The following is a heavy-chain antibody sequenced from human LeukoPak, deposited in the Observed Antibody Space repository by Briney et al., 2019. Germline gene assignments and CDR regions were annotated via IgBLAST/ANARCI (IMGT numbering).Heavy chain of an antibody. Sequence: GGSLRLSCAASGFTFSSFAMTWVRQAPGKGLEWVSAISLSGGSTNYADSVKGRFTISRDNSRNTLYLQMNSLRAEDTAVYYCAKDYLPDAGGGQGTLVTVSS. D-gene: IGHD1-1*01. CDR3: AKDYLPDAG. J-gene: IGHJ4*02. V-gene: IGHV3-23*01. CDR1: GFTFSSFA. CDR2: ISLSGGST.